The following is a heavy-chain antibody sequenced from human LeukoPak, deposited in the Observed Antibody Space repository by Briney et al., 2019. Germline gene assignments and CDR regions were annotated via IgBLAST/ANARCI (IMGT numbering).Heavy chain of an antibody. Sequence: KASETLSLTCTVSGGSISGYYWSWIRQPPGKGLEWIGYIYYSGSTNYNPSLKSRVTISVDTSKNQFSLKLSSVTAADTAVYYCARVIVVPAATSYAFDIWGQGTMVTVSS. J-gene: IGHJ3*02. CDR1: GGSISGYY. D-gene: IGHD2-2*01. CDR2: IYYSGST. V-gene: IGHV4-59*01. CDR3: ARVIVVPAATSYAFDI.